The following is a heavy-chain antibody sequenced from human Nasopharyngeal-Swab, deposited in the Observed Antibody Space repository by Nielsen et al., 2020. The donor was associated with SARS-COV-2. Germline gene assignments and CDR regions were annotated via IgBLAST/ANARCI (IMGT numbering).Heavy chain of an antibody. CDR2: IDPSDSYS. CDR3: ARRLSLASYVFDL. Sequence: VRPLPGKGLEWMGKIDPSDSYSDYSPSFQGHVTISADKSISTAYLQWSSLKASDTAIYYSARRLSLASYVFDLWGQGTMVTVSS. D-gene: IGHD2/OR15-2a*01. J-gene: IGHJ3*01. V-gene: IGHV5-10-1*01.